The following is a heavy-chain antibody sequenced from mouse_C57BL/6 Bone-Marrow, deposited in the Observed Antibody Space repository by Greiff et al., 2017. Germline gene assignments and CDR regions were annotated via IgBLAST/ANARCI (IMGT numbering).Heavy chain of an antibody. Sequence: QVQLQQSGAELVKPGASVKISCKASGYAFSSYWMNWVKQRPGKGLEWIGQIYPGDGDTNYNGKFKGKATLTADKSSSTAYMQLSSLTSEDSAVYFCARSGGILLGIFFDYWGQGTTLTVSS. J-gene: IGHJ2*01. CDR1: GYAFSSYW. V-gene: IGHV1-80*01. CDR3: ARSGGILLGIFFDY. CDR2: IYPGDGDT. D-gene: IGHD3-3*01.